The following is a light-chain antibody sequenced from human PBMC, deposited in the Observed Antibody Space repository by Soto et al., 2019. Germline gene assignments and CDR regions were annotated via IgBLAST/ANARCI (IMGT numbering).Light chain of an antibody. V-gene: IGKV3-11*01. CDR2: DAS. J-gene: IGKJ1*01. Sequence: EIVLTQSPATLSLSPGERDTLSCRTSQSVSSYLAWYQQKPGQAPRLLIYDASNRATGIPARFSGSGSETIFSLTIISLEPEDFAVYYCQQRSNWPRTFGQGTKVDIK. CDR3: QQRSNWPRT. CDR1: QSVSSY.